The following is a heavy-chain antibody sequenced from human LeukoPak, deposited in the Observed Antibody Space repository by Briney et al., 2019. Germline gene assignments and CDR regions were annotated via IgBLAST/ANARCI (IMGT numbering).Heavy chain of an antibody. CDR2: IYIGGGA. CDR1: GGSISSGGYS. Sequence: SQTLSLTCTVPGGSISSGGYSWSWIRQPPGKGLEWIGRIYIGGGAYYNPSLKSRVSMSVDTSKNQFSLKLTSVTAADTAVYYCVKNEPDSSGHYLIDYWGQGTLVTVSS. CDR3: VKNEPDSSGHYLIDY. V-gene: IGHV4-30-4*07. J-gene: IGHJ4*02. D-gene: IGHD3-22*01.